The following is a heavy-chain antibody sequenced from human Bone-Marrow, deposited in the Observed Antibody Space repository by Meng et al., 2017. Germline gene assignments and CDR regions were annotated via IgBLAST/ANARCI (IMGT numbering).Heavy chain of an antibody. Sequence: VQQFQFGADVKKPGASVRVTCKASGYIFTNYDLNWGRQAAGQGPEWMGWLNPRTGNTGYAQKFQGRVTLTRDTSRSTAYMELSSLTSDDTAIYYCARDYGGNSGRFDPWGQGTLVTVSS. V-gene: IGHV1-8*01. CDR3: ARDYGGNSGRFDP. D-gene: IGHD4-23*01. CDR2: LNPRTGNT. CDR1: GYIFTNYD. J-gene: IGHJ5*02.